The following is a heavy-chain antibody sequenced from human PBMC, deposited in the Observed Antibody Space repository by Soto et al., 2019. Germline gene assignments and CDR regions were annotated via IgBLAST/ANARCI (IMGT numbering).Heavy chain of an antibody. V-gene: IGHV3-30-3*01. CDR1: GFTFSSYA. CDR2: ISYDGSNK. J-gene: IGHJ4*02. Sequence: QVQLVESGGGVVQPGRSLRLSCAASGFTFSSYAMHWVRQAPGKGLEWVAVISYDGSNKYYADSVKGRFTISRDNPKNTLYLQMNSLRAEDTAVYYCARPLDYWGQGTLVTVSS. CDR3: ARPLDY.